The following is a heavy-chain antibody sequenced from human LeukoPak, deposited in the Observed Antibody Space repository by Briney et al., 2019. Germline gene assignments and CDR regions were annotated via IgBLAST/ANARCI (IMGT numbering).Heavy chain of an antibody. CDR3: ARSWVSHRVGSRVPAKNYYGSGSYYDY. D-gene: IGHD3-10*01. J-gene: IGHJ4*02. V-gene: IGHV4-39*07. Sequence: SETLSLTCTVSGGSISSSSYYWGWIRQPPGKGLEWIGSIYYSGSTYYNPSLKSRVTISVDTSKNQFSLKLSSVTAADTAVYYCARSWVSHRVGSRVPAKNYYGSGSYYDYWGQGTLVTVSS. CDR1: GGSISSSSYY. CDR2: IYYSGST.